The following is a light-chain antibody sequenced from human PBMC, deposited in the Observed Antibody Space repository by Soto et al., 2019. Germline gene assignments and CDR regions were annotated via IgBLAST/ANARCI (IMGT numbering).Light chain of an antibody. CDR1: QSVSHNY. Sequence: EIVLPQSPGTLSLSPGERATLSCRASQSVSHNYLAWYQQKPGQAPRLLIYGASNRATGIPDRFSGSGSGTDFTLTISRLEPEDFAVYYCQQYGSSGTVGQGSKVDNK. V-gene: IGKV3-20*01. J-gene: IGKJ1*01. CDR2: GAS. CDR3: QQYGSSGT.